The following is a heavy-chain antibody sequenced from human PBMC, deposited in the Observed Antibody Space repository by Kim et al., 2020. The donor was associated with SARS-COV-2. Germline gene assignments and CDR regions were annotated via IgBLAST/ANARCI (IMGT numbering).Heavy chain of an antibody. Sequence: GGSLRLSCAASGFTFSNAWMSWVRQAPGKGLEWVGRIKSKTDGGTTDYAAPVKGRFTISRDDSKNTLYLQMNSLKTEDTAVYYCTTWLQLLWFGELPKEDAFDIWGQGTMVTVSS. D-gene: IGHD3-10*01. CDR2: IKSKTDGGTT. CDR1: GFTFSNAW. CDR3: TTWLQLLWFGELPKEDAFDI. V-gene: IGHV3-15*01. J-gene: IGHJ3*02.